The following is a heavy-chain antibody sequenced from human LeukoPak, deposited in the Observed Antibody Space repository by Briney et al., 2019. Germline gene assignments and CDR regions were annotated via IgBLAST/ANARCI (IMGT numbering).Heavy chain of an antibody. CDR3: AKLYEQLAYYYYYYMDV. D-gene: IGHD6-6*01. Sequence: PGGSLRLSCAASGFTFSSYGMHWVRQAPGKGLEWVAFIRYDGSNKYYADSVKGRFTISRDNSKNTLYLQMNSLRAEDTAVYYCAKLYEQLAYYYYYYMDVWGKGTTVTASS. CDR1: GFTFSSYG. J-gene: IGHJ6*03. V-gene: IGHV3-30*02. CDR2: IRYDGSNK.